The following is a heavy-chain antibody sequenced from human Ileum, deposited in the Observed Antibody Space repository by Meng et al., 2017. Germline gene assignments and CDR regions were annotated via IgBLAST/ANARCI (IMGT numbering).Heavy chain of an antibody. D-gene: IGHD6-13*01. V-gene: IGHV3-23*01. Sequence: GESLKISCTASGFPFSTSAMNWVRQAPGNGLEWVSVISGGSTSIYYADSVKGRFTISRDNSKNTLYLQMDSLRVEDTAVYYCALSSAAQGLSKRHFFDPWGQGTLVTVSS. CDR3: ALSSAAQGLSKRHFFDP. J-gene: IGHJ5*02. CDR2: ISGGSTSI. CDR1: GFPFSTSA.